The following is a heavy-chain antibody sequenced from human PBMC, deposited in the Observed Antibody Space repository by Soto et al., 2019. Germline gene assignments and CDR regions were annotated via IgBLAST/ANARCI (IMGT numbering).Heavy chain of an antibody. J-gene: IGHJ4*02. V-gene: IGHV4-59*12. D-gene: IGHD3-22*01. CDR2: VYYTGTT. CDR3: ARDFFWGYCDSGGYFDY. Sequence: SETLSLTCSVSGGSISGYYWSWIRQPPGKGLEWIGYVYYTGTTNIRPSLTSRVTMSVDRSKDQFSLNLRSVTAADTAVYFCARDFFWGYCDSGGYFDYWGQGTLVTVSS. CDR1: GGSISGYY.